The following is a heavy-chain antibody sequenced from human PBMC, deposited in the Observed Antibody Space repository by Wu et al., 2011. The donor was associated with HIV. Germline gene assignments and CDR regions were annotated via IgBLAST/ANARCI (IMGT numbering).Heavy chain of an antibody. Sequence: TNYFMHWVRQAPGQGFEWMDLINPTGGSISYAQKFQGRVTMTRDTSTNTVYMELSSLRGEDTAVYYCARGPHSGSYVPLNFWGQGTLVTVSS. CDR1: TNYF. CDR2: INPTGGSI. V-gene: IGHV1-46*01. D-gene: IGHD3-10*01. J-gene: IGHJ4*02. CDR3: ARGPHSGSYVPLNF.